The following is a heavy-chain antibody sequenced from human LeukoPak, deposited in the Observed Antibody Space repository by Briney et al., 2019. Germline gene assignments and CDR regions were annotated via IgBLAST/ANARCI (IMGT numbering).Heavy chain of an antibody. CDR3: ARVPPIVGAPFDY. J-gene: IGHJ4*02. Sequence: ASVKVSCKTSGGTFTSYGISWVRQAPGQGLEWMGWNSAYNGNTNYAQKLQGRVTMTTDTSTSTAYMELRSLRSDDTAVYYCARVPPIVGAPFDYWGQGTLVTVSS. CDR2: NSAYNGNT. CDR1: GGTFTSYG. V-gene: IGHV1-18*01. D-gene: IGHD1-26*01.